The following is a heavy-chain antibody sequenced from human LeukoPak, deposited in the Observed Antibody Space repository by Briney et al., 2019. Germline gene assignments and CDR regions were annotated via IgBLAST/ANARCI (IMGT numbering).Heavy chain of an antibody. V-gene: IGHV3-74*01. CDR2: INSDGSWT. Sequence: GGSLRPSCAASGSYWMHWVRQAPGKGLVWVSHINSDGSWTSYADSVKGRFTISKDNAKNTVYLQMNNLRAEDTAVYYCVSFYETYWGRGTLVTVSS. J-gene: IGHJ4*02. D-gene: IGHD2/OR15-2a*01. CDR1: GSYW. CDR3: VSFYETY.